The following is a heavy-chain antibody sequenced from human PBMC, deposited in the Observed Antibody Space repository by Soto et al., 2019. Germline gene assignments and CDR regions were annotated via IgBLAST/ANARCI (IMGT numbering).Heavy chain of an antibody. D-gene: IGHD3-22*01. J-gene: IGHJ3*02. Sequence: GASVKVSCKASGGTFSSYAISWVRQAPGQGLEWMGGIIPIFGTANYAQKFQGRVTITADESTSTAYMELSSLRSEDTAVYYCARGDSSGYSFAFDIWGQGTMVTVS. CDR2: IIPIFGTA. CDR3: ARGDSSGYSFAFDI. V-gene: IGHV1-69*13. CDR1: GGTFSSYA.